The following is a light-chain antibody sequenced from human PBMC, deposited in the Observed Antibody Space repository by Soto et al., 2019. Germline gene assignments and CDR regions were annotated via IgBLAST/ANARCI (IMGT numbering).Light chain of an antibody. V-gene: IGLV7-46*01. CDR1: TGPVTSGRY. J-gene: IGLJ3*02. CDR3: LLSYSGGRV. Sequence: QAVVTQEPSVTVSPGGTVTLTCDSSTGPVTSGRYPYWFQQKPGQAPRTLIYDTSLKYSWTPARFSGSLLRGKAALTLSGARPEDEADYYCLLSYSGGRVFVGGTKVTVL. CDR2: DTS.